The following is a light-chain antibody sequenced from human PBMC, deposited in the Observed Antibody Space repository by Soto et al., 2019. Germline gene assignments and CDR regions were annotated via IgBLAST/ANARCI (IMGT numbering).Light chain of an antibody. J-gene: IGKJ2*01. V-gene: IGKV3-15*01. CDR2: GAS. CDR1: QSVSSN. Sequence: EIVMTQSPATLSVSPGERANLSCRASQSVSSNLAWYQQKPGQAPRRLIYGASTRATGIPARFSGSGSGTEFTLTISSLQSEDFAVDYCQQYNNWPPATFGQGTKLEIK. CDR3: QQYNNWPPAT.